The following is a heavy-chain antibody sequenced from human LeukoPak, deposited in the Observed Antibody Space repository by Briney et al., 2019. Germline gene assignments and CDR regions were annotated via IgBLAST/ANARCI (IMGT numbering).Heavy chain of an antibody. V-gene: IGHV3-15*01. CDR2: IKSKTDGGTT. J-gene: IGHJ5*02. CDR1: GFTFSNAW. Sequence: GGSLRLSCAASGFTFSNAWMSWVRQAPGKGLEWVGRIKSKTDGGTTDYAAPVKGRFTISRDDSKNTLYLQMNSLKTEDTAVYYCTTDRGDGYNPFAGTYNWFDPWGQGTLVTVSS. CDR3: TTDRGDGYNPFAGTYNWFDP. D-gene: IGHD5-24*01.